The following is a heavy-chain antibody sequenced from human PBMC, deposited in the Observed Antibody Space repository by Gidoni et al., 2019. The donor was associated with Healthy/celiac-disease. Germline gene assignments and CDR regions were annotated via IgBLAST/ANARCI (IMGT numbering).Heavy chain of an antibody. CDR1: GFTFSSYA. J-gene: IGHJ4*02. CDR3: ARGYWPGWYSSYYFDY. Sequence: QVQLVESGGGVVQPGRSLRLSCAASGFTFSSYAMHWVRQAPGKGLEWVAVISYDGSNKYYADSVKGRFTISRDNSKNTLYLQMNSLRAEDTAVYYCARGYWPGWYSSYYFDYWGQGTLVTVSS. D-gene: IGHD6-19*01. V-gene: IGHV3-30-3*01. CDR2: ISYDGSNK.